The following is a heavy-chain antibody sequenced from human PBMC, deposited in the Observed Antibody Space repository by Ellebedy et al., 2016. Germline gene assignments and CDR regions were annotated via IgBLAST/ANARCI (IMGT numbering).Heavy chain of an antibody. CDR3: ARGDMSYYDSSGYQHYFDY. CDR2: INSDGSST. CDR1: GFTFSSYW. D-gene: IGHD3-22*01. Sequence: HTGGSLRLSCAASGFTFSSYWMHWVRQAPGKGLVWVSRINSDGSSTSYADSVKGRFTISRDNAKNTLYLQMNSLRAEDTAVYYCARGDMSYYDSSGYQHYFDYWGQGTLVTVSS. J-gene: IGHJ4*02. V-gene: IGHV3-74*01.